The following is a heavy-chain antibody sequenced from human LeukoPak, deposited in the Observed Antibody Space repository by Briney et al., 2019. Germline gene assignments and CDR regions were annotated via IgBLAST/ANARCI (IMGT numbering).Heavy chain of an antibody. CDR3: ASGSGSYRTPYYYMDV. Sequence: GGSLRLSCAASGFTLSSNYMSWVRQAPGKGLEWVSVIYSGGSTYYADSVKGRFTISRDNSKNTLYIQMNSLRAEDTAVYYCASGSGSYRTPYYYMDVWGTGTTVTVSS. CDR2: IYSGGST. V-gene: IGHV3-53*01. CDR1: GFTLSSNY. D-gene: IGHD3-10*01. J-gene: IGHJ6*03.